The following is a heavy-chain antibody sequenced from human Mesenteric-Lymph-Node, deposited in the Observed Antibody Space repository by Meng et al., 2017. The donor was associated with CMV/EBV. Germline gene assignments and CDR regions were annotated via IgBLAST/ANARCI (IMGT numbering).Heavy chain of an antibody. CDR2: ISSSRSYI. D-gene: IGHD6-6*01. CDR1: GFTFSSYS. Sequence: GESLKISCAASGFTFSSYSMNWVRQAPGKGLEWVSFISSSRSYIYYADSVKGRFTISRDNAENTLYLQMNSLRAEDTAVYYCTREVSSSSSRCFDYWGQGTLVTVSS. J-gene: IGHJ4*02. CDR3: TREVSSSSSRCFDY. V-gene: IGHV3-21*01.